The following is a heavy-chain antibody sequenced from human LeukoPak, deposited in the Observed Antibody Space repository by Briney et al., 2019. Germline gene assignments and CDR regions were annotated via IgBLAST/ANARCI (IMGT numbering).Heavy chain of an antibody. CDR1: GYTFNSHP. J-gene: IGHJ6*02. Sequence: GASVKVSCKASGYTFNSHPMHWARQAPGQRLEWMGWINADNGNTRYSQKFQGRVTMTRNTSISTAYMELSSLRSEDTAVYYCARRKLLGSDFDWLITVHYGMDVWGQGTTVTVSS. CDR2: INADNGNT. D-gene: IGHD3-9*01. CDR3: ARRKLLGSDFDWLITVHYGMDV. V-gene: IGHV1-3*01.